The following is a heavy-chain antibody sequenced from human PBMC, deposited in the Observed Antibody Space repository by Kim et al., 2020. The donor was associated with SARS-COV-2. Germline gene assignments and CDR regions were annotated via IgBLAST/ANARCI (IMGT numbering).Heavy chain of an antibody. J-gene: IGHJ4*02. V-gene: IGHV3-9*01. D-gene: IGHD2-2*01. Sequence: GRITMSRDNANNSLYLQMNSLRAEDTALYYCAKGYWSSTSCYLTIYYFDYWGQGTLVTVSS. CDR3: AKGYWSSTSCYLTIYYFDY.